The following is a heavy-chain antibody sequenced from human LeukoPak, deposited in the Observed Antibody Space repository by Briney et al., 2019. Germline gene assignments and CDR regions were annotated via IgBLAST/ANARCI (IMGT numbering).Heavy chain of an antibody. CDR2: ISGSGGST. D-gene: IGHD3-22*01. CDR1: GFTFSSYW. Sequence: GGSLRLSCAASGFTFSSYWMSWVRQAPGKGLEWVSAISGSGGSTYYADSVKGRFTISRDNSKNTLYLQMNSLRAEDTAVYYCAKEAISDYYDSSGYYATEYFQHWGQGTLVTVSS. V-gene: IGHV3-23*01. CDR3: AKEAISDYYDSSGYYATEYFQH. J-gene: IGHJ1*01.